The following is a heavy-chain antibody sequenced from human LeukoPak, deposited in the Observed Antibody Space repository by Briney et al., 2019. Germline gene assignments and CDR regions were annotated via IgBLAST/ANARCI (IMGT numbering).Heavy chain of an antibody. Sequence: ASVKVSCKVSGYTLTELSMHWVRQAPGKGPEWMGGFDPEDGGTIYAQKFQGRVTMTEDTSTDTAYMELSSLRSEDTAVYYCAILSGGYSYGLDYWGQGTLVTVSS. CDR3: AILSGGYSYGLDY. CDR2: FDPEDGGT. D-gene: IGHD5-18*01. CDR1: GYTLTELS. J-gene: IGHJ4*02. V-gene: IGHV1-24*01.